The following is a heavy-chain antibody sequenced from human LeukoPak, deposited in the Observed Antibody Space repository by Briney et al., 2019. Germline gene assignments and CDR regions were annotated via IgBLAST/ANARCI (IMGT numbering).Heavy chain of an antibody. CDR1: VGSISIDN. D-gene: IGHD3-22*01. Sequence: SETLSLSCAVSVGSISIDNWSWICERPEGGREWIGYIYSSGSTNYHPSLKSLVTISVDTSKNQSSLKLSSVTAADTAVYYWARSSAGAFDIWGQGTMVTVSS. CDR2: IYSSGST. J-gene: IGHJ3*02. CDR3: ARSSAGAFDI. V-gene: IGHV4-59*01.